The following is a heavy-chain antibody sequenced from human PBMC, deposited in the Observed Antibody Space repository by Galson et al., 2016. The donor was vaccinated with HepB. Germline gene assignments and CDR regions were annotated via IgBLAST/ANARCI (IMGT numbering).Heavy chain of an antibody. CDR1: VGSISSGGYS. CDR2: IYHSGTT. Sequence: TLSLTCAVSVGSISSGGYSWNWIRQPPGKGLEWIGYIYHSGTTYYNLSLKSRATMSVDRSKNQFSLKLSSVTAADTAVYYCARARLGELSLIDFWGQGTLVTVSS. J-gene: IGHJ4*02. D-gene: IGHD3-16*02. V-gene: IGHV4-30-2*01. CDR3: ARARLGELSLIDF.